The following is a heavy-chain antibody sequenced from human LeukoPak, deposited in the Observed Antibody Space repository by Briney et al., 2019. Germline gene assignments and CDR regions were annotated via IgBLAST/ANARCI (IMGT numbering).Heavy chain of an antibody. CDR1: GFTFDVYA. D-gene: IGHD6-13*01. J-gene: IGHJ4*02. CDR2: ISWNSGNI. CDR3: AKDVDSSWYRDYFDY. Sequence: GRSLRLSCAASGFTFDVYAMHWVRQAPGKGLEWVAGISWNSGNIGYADSMKGRFTISRDNAKNSLYLEIDSLRPEDTALYYCAKDVDSSWYRDYFDYWGQGTLVTVSS. V-gene: IGHV3-9*01.